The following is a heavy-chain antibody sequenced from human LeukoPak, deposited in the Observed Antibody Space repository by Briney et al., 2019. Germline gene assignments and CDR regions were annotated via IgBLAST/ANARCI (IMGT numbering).Heavy chain of an antibody. Sequence: SETLSLTCAVYGGSFSGYYWSWIRQPRGKGLEWIGYIYYSETTDYNPSLKGRVTISVDTSKSQVSRNLSSVTAADAAVYYGASYDTSLYYGGQGTLVTVSS. J-gene: IGHJ4*02. V-gene: IGHV4-59*01. CDR2: IYYSETT. CDR1: GGSFSGYY. CDR3: ASYDTSLYY. D-gene: IGHD3-22*01.